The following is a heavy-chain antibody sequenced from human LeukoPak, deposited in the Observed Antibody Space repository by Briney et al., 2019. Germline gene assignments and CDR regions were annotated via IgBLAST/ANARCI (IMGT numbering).Heavy chain of an antibody. D-gene: IGHD3-3*01. Sequence: ASVKVSCKASGYTFTSYDINWVRQATGQGLEWMGWMNPNSGNTGYAQKFQGRVTMTRNTSISTAYMELSSLRSEDTAVYYCARTGFLGVVTADYYMDVWGKGTTVTVS. J-gene: IGHJ6*03. V-gene: IGHV1-8*01. CDR2: MNPNSGNT. CDR3: ARTGFLGVVTADYYMDV. CDR1: GYTFTSYD.